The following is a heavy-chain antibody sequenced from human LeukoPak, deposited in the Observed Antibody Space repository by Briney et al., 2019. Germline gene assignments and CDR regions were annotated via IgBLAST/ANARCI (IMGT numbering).Heavy chain of an antibody. CDR1: GGSISSYY. J-gene: IGHJ4*02. CDR2: IYYSGST. D-gene: IGHD3-22*01. Sequence: SETLSLTCTVSGGSISSYYWSWIRQPPGKELEWIGYIYYSGSTNYNPSLKSRVTISVDTSKNQFSLKLSSVTAADTAVYYCARWGSGYYDHYFDCWGQGTLVTVSS. CDR3: ARWGSGYYDHYFDC. V-gene: IGHV4-59*01.